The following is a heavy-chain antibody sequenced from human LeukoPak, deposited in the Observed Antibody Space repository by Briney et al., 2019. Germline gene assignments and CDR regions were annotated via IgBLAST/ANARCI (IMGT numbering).Heavy chain of an antibody. Sequence: GESLKISCKASEYIFTDYWISWVRQMPGKGLEWMGIIYPPDSDTKYSPSFQGQVTMSVDMSTSTAYLQWTSLKASDTAMYYCARQGGHCSESRCAHFYYMDFWGEGTAVTVSS. D-gene: IGHD2-15*01. CDR3: ARQGGHCSESRCAHFYYMDF. CDR2: IYPPDSDT. V-gene: IGHV5-51*01. CDR1: EYIFTDYW. J-gene: IGHJ6*03.